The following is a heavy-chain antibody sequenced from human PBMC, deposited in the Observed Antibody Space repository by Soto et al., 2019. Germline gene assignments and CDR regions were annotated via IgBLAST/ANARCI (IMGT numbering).Heavy chain of an antibody. CDR3: ARASYDSSTYYLDY. D-gene: IGHD3-22*01. Sequence: SETLSLTCTVSGGSISSGNYYWSWIRQHPGKGLEWIGYIYYSGSTSYNPSLKSRVTISVDTSKNHFSLKLSSVTAADTAVYYCARASYDSSTYYLDYWGQGTLVTVSS. V-gene: IGHV4-30-4*08. J-gene: IGHJ4*02. CDR2: IYYSGST. CDR1: GGSISSGNYY.